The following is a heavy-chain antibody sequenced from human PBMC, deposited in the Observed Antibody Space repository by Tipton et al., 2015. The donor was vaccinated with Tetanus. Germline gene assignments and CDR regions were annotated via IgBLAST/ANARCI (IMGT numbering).Heavy chain of an antibody. J-gene: IGHJ6*02. CDR1: GGSISGGGYS. V-gene: IGHV4-30-2*01. Sequence: LRLSCDVSGGSISGGGYSWSWIRQPPGPGKGLEWIGYIYESGTTHYNPSLKSRVTLSLDMSKNHVSLNLTSVTAADTAVYYCARLTGHSMDVVDYYYFGMDVWGQGTKVTVSS. CDR3: ARLTGHSMDVVDYYYFGMDV. D-gene: IGHD2-21*01. CDR2: IYESGTT.